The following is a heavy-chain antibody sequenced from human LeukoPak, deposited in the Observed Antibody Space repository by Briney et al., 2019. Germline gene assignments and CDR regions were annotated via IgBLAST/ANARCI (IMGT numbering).Heavy chain of an antibody. CDR1: GFTFSSYG. CDR3: AKDPVRGVNVDY. D-gene: IGHD3-10*01. J-gene: IGHJ4*02. Sequence: PGGSLRLSCAASGFTFSSYGMSWVRQAPGKGLEWVSAISGSGGSTYYADSVKGRFTISRDNSKNTLYLQMNSLRAEDTAVYYCAKDPVRGVNVDYWGQGTLVTVSS. V-gene: IGHV3-23*01. CDR2: ISGSGGST.